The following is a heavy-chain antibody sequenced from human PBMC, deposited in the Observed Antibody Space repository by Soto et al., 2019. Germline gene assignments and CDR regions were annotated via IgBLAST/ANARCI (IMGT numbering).Heavy chain of an antibody. CDR3: ARAVTTVFQPDAFDI. CDR2: IIPILGIA. V-gene: IGHV1-69*02. CDR1: GGTFSSYT. D-gene: IGHD4-4*01. Sequence: SSVKVSCKASGGTFSSYTISWVRQASGQGLEWMGRIIPILGIANYAQKFQGRVTITADKSTSTAYMELSSLRSEDTAVYYCARAVTTVFQPDAFDIWGQRTIVTVSS. J-gene: IGHJ3*02.